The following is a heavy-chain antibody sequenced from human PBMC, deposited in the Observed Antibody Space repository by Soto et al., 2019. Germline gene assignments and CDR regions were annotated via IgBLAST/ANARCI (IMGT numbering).Heavy chain of an antibody. CDR2: ISNSGTA. Sequence: SETLSLTCTVSGGSMSGHSWSWIRQPPGRGLEWIGHISNSGTANYSPSLKSRLTMSVDTSKNQISLKVTSVTAADTAVYYCASSGAGSGDYWGQGILVTVSS. CDR1: GGSMSGHS. J-gene: IGHJ4*02. CDR3: ASSGAGSGDY. V-gene: IGHV4-59*11. D-gene: IGHD3-10*01.